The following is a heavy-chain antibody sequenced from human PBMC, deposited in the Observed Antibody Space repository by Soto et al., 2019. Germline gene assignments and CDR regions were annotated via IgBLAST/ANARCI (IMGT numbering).Heavy chain of an antibody. CDR2: ISYDGSNK. D-gene: IGHD2-15*01. J-gene: IGHJ4*02. Sequence: QVQLVESGRGVVQPGRSLRLSCAASGFTFSSYGMHWVRQAPGKGLERVAVISYDGSNKYYADSVKGRFTISRDNSMNKLYLQMNSLRAEDTAVYYCAKTGEGYCSGGRCYSETTYYFDYWRQATLVTVSS. V-gene: IGHV3-30*18. CDR3: AKTGEGYCSGGRCYSETTYYFDY. CDR1: GFTFSSYG.